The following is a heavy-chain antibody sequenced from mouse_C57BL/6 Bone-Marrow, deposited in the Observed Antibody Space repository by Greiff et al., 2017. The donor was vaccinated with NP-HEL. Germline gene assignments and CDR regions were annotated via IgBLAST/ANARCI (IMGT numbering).Heavy chain of an antibody. Sequence: QVQLQQPGAELVRPGTSVKLSCKASGYTFTSYWMHWVKQRPGQGLEWIGVIDPSDSYTNYNQKFKGKATLTVDTSSSTAYMQLSSLTSEDSAVYYCAREDSNGDYWGQGTTHTVSS. V-gene: IGHV1-59*01. J-gene: IGHJ2*01. CDR2: IDPSDSYT. CDR1: GYTFTSYW. D-gene: IGHD2-5*01. CDR3: AREDSNGDY.